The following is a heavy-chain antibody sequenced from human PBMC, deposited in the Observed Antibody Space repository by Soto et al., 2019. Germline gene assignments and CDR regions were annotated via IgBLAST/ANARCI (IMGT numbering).Heavy chain of an antibody. J-gene: IGHJ4*02. Sequence: QVQLVESGGGVVQPGKSLRLSCAATGFIFRSYGVHWVRQAPGKGLEWVAVISHDGTNAYYADAVNGRFTISRDNAKNTVYLQMNSLRAEDTAVYYCAKQGIEVAGTDYFDYWGKGALDTVAS. CDR2: ISHDGTNA. D-gene: IGHD6-19*01. V-gene: IGHV3-30*18. CDR3: AKQGIEVAGTDYFDY. CDR1: GFIFRSYG.